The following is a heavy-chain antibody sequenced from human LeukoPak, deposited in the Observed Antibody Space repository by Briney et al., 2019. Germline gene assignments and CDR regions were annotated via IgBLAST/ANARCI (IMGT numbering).Heavy chain of an antibody. CDR2: INPNSGGT. D-gene: IGHD6-19*01. CDR3: ASPRYSSGWYFDY. Sequence: GASVKVSCKASGHTFTGYYMHWVRQAPGQGLEWMGWINPNSGGTNYAQKFQGRVTMTRDTSISTAYMELSRLRSDDTDVYYCASPRYSSGWYFDYWGQGTLVTVSS. J-gene: IGHJ4*02. CDR1: GHTFTGYY. V-gene: IGHV1-2*02.